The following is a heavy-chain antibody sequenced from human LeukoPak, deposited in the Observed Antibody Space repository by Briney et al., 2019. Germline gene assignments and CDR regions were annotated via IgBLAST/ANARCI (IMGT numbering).Heavy chain of an antibody. V-gene: IGHV6-1*01. D-gene: IGHD5-24*01. CDR3: ARNRDGYIDN. CDR1: GDSISSNIAA. Sequence: SQTLSPTCAISGDSISSNIAAWSWIRQSPSRGLEWLGRAYYRSKWYNGYAVPVKSRITINPDTSKNQFSLHLNSVTPEDTAVYYCARNRDGYIDNWGQGTLVTVSS. CDR2: AYYRSKWYN. J-gene: IGHJ4*02.